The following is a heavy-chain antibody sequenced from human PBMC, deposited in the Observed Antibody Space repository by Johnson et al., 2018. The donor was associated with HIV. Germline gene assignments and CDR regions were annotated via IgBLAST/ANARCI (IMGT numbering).Heavy chain of an antibody. CDR2: IKSKTDGGTT. D-gene: IGHD1-1*01. CDR3: ATVWRNEGRHSFDV. V-gene: IGHV3-15*01. Sequence: VQLVESGGGLVKPGGSLRLSCAASGFSFTNAWMSWVRQASGKGLEWVGRIKSKTDGGTTDYAAPVKGRFTIPRDASKNTLYLQINSLRVEDTALYFCATVWRNEGRHSFDVWGLGTMVTVSS. CDR1: GFSFTNAW. J-gene: IGHJ3*01.